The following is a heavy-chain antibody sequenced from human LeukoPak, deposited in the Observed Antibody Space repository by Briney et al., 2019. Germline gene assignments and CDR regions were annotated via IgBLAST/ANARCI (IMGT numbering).Heavy chain of an antibody. CDR1: GVSVSDGRYY. D-gene: IGHD2-2*01. Sequence: PSETPSLTCTVSGVSVSDGRYYWTWIRQHPGKGLEWIGYKYNSGSAKYNPSLESRLTISIDTSKNQFSLQLSSVTAAHTATYYCATPYCRSISCLDVFNVWGQGTRVTVSS. CDR2: KYNSGSA. J-gene: IGHJ3*01. CDR3: ATPYCRSISCLDVFNV. V-gene: IGHV4-31*03.